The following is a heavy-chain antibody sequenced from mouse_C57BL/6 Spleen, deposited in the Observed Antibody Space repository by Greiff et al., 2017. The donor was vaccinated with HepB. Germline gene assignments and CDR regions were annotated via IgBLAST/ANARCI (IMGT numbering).Heavy chain of an antibody. Sequence: EVQLQESGPELVKPGASVKISCKASGYTFTDYYMNWVKQSHGKSLEWIGDINPNNGGTSYNQKFTGKATLTVDKSSSTAYMELRSLTSEDSAVYYCAGGSSYWYFDVWGTGTTVTVSS. J-gene: IGHJ1*03. D-gene: IGHD1-1*01. CDR1: GYTFTDYY. CDR2: INPNNGGT. V-gene: IGHV1-26*01. CDR3: AGGSSYWYFDV.